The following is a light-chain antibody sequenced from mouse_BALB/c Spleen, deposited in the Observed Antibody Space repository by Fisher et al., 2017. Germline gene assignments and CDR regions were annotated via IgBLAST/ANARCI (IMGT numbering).Light chain of an antibody. CDR3: QQWSSNPLT. Sequence: VLTQSPAIMSASPGEKVTMTCSASSSVSYMHWYQQKSSTSPKLWIYDTSKLASGVPGRFSGSGSGTSYSLTISSMEAEDAATYYCQQWSSNPLTFGAGTKLELK. CDR2: DTS. J-gene: IGKJ5*01. V-gene: IGKV4-59*01. CDR1: SSVSY.